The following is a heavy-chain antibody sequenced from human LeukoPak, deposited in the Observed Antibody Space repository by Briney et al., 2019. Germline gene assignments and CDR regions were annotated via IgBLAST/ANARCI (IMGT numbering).Heavy chain of an antibody. Sequence: PGGSLRLSCAASGFTFSSYSMNWVRQAPGKGLEWVSSISSSSTYIYYADSVKGRFTISRDNAKNSLYLQMNSLRAEDTAVYYCARLGGPSSSFDYWGRGTLVTVSS. V-gene: IGHV3-21*01. CDR3: ARLGGPSSSFDY. CDR2: ISSSSTYI. CDR1: GFTFSSYS. D-gene: IGHD3-16*01. J-gene: IGHJ4*02.